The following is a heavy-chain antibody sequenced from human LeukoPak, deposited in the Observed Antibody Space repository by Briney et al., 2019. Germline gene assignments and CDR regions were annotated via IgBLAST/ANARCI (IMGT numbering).Heavy chain of an antibody. V-gene: IGHV1-2*06. CDR2: INPNSGGT. CDR1: GYTFTSYD. J-gene: IGHJ4*02. Sequence: ASVKVSCKASGYTFTSYDINWVRQATGQGLEWMGRINPNSGGTNYAQKFQGRVTMTRDTSISTAYMELSRLRSDDTAVYYCARGGQQWLVRRAYYFDYWGQGTLVTVSS. CDR3: ARGGQQWLVRRAYYFDY. D-gene: IGHD6-19*01.